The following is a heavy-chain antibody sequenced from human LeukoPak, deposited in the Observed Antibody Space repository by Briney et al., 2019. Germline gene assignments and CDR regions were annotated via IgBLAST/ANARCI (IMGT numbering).Heavy chain of an antibody. V-gene: IGHV3-15*01. CDR1: GFTFTNAW. J-gene: IGHJ4*02. D-gene: IGHD3-10*01. Sequence: GGSLRLSCVDSGFTFTNAWMSWVRQAPGKGLEWIGRIKSKTDGETTNYAEPVRGRFTISRDGSKSAVYLQMNSLKIEDTAVYYCTTDLGTYYHGSQRLIPIDYWGQGTLVTVSS. CDR3: TTDLGTYYHGSQRLIPIDY. CDR2: IKSKTDGETT.